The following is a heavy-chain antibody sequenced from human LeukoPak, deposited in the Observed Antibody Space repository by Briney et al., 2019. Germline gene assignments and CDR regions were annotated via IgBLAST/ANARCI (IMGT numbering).Heavy chain of an antibody. J-gene: IGHJ3*02. CDR1: GGSISSSSYY. CDR2: IYYSGST. Sequence: PSETLSLTCTVSGGSISSSSYYWGWIRQPPGKGLEWIGSIYYSGSTYYNPSLKSRVTISVDTSKNQFSLKLSSVTAADTAVYYCARGAGPVYYYDSSGYGDAFDIWGQGTMVTVSS. D-gene: IGHD3-22*01. CDR3: ARGAGPVYYYDSSGYGDAFDI. V-gene: IGHV4-39*07.